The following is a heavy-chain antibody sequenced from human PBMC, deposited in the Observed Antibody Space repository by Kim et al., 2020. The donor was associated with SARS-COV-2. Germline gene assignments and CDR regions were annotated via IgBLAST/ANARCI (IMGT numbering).Heavy chain of an antibody. J-gene: IGHJ6*02. CDR1: GYTFTGYY. Sequence: SVKVSCKASGYTFTGYYMHWVRQAPGQGLEWMGRIIPILGIANYAQKFQGRVTNTADKSTSTAYMELSSLRSEDTAVYYCASQSTMVRGVITNYVMDVWGQGTTLTLS. CDR3: ASQSTMVRGVITNYVMDV. D-gene: IGHD3-10*01. CDR2: IIPILGIA. V-gene: IGHV1-69*02.